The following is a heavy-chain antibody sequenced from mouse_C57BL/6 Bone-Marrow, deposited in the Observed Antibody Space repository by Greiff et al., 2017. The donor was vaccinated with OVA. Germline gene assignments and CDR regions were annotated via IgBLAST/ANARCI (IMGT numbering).Heavy chain of an antibody. CDR1: GFTFSDFY. V-gene: IGHV7-1*01. CDR3: AKERGYDGYDSRCFDV. CDR2: SRNKANDYST. D-gene: IGHD2-2*01. J-gene: IGHJ1*03. Sequence: DVMVVESGGGLVQSGRSLRLSCATSGFTFSDFYMEWVRQAPGKGLEWIAASRNKANDYSTAYSASVQGRIIVSSDTSHSILYLQMNALRAEDTAIYYCAKERGYDGYDSRCFDVWGKGTTVTVSS.